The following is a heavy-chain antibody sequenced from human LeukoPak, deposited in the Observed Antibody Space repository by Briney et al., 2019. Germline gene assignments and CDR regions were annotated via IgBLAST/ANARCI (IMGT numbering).Heavy chain of an antibody. D-gene: IGHD3-22*01. CDR2: INHSGST. V-gene: IGHV4-34*01. CDR1: GGSFSGYY. Sequence: SETLSLTCAVYGGSFSGYYWSWIRQPPGKGLEWIGEINHSGSTNYNPSLKSRVTISVDTSKNQFSLKLSSVTAADTAVYYCARPYYYDSSGYYPGNAFDIWGQGTMVTVSS. CDR3: ARPYYYDSSGYYPGNAFDI. J-gene: IGHJ3*02.